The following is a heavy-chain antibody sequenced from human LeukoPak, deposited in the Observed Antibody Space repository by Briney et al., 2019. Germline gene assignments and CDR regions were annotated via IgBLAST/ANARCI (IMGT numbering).Heavy chain of an antibody. Sequence: SETLSLTCTVSGGSISSGDDYWSWIRQPPGKGLEWIGYIYYSGSTYYNPSLKSRVTISVDTSKNQFSLKLSSVTAADTAVYYCASSNDIAVAGNQNYYFDYWGQGTLVTVSS. V-gene: IGHV4-30-4*01. D-gene: IGHD6-19*01. CDR2: IYYSGST. CDR3: ASSNDIAVAGNQNYYFDY. J-gene: IGHJ4*02. CDR1: GGSISSGDDY.